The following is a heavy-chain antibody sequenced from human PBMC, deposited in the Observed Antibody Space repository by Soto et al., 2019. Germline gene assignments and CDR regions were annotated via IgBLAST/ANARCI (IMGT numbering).Heavy chain of an antibody. CDR1: GFTFSSYW. CDR2: ISSSGSTI. D-gene: IGHD3-10*01. CDR3: ASTWAGREVIIGPIDY. Sequence: EVQLVESGGGLVQPGGSLRLSCAASGFTFSSYWMSWVRQAPGKGLEWVSYISSSGSTIYYADSVKGRFTISRDNAKNSLYLQMNSLRAEDTAVYYCASTWAGREVIIGPIDYWGQGTLVTVSS. J-gene: IGHJ4*02. V-gene: IGHV3-48*04.